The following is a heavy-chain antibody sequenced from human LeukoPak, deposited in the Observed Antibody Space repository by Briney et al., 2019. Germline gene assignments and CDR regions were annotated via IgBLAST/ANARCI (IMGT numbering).Heavy chain of an antibody. V-gene: IGHV3-7*05. J-gene: IGHJ4*02. D-gene: IGHD3-9*01. CDR3: ARAQILPFYDTLTAYASFDY. Sequence: GGSLRLSCAASGFTFSSSWMSWVRQAPGKGLEWVANINQDGSEQYYVDSVKGRFTISRDNSRNTLYLQMNSLRAEDTAVYYCARAQILPFYDTLTAYASFDYWGQGTLVTVSS. CDR2: INQDGSEQ. CDR1: GFTFSSSW.